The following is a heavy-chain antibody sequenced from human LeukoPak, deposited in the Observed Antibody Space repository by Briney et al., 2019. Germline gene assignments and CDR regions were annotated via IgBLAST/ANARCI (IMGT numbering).Heavy chain of an antibody. CDR3: AKAAVRLWFDY. D-gene: IGHD6-25*01. V-gene: IGHV3-23*01. Sequence: GGSLRLSCAASGFTFSSYAMRWVRQAPGKGLEWVSSISGGGGSAYYADSVKGRFTISRDNSKNTLYLQMNSLRAEDTAVYYCAKAAVRLWFDYWGEGALVTVSS. CDR2: ISGGGGSA. CDR1: GFTFSSYA. J-gene: IGHJ5*01.